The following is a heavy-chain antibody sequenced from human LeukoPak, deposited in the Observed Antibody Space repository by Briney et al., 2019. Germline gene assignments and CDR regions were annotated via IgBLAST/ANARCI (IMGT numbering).Heavy chain of an antibody. CDR1: GFTFSTYA. Sequence: PGGSLRLSCAASGFTFSTYAMHWVRQAPGKGLEYVSAIKNNGGGTYYASSVQGRFTVSRDNSRSTLYLQMDSLRPDDMAIYYCARVQSTVRGIQGPFDLWGQGTLVTVSP. V-gene: IGHV3-64*01. D-gene: IGHD3-10*01. J-gene: IGHJ4*02. CDR2: IKNNGGGT. CDR3: ARVQSTVRGIQGPFDL.